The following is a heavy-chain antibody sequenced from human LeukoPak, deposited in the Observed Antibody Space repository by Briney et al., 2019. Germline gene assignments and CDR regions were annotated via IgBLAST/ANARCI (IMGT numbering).Heavy chain of an antibody. CDR3: ARGGTAVTAPYALDI. Sequence: PSETLSLTCTVSGGSISSYYWSWIRQPPGKGLEWIGYIYYSGSTNCNPSVKSRVAMSVDTSKKQFSLKLSSLTAADTAVYYCARGGTAVTAPYALDIWGQGTMVTVSS. V-gene: IGHV4-59*01. CDR2: IYYSGST. CDR1: GGSISSYY. J-gene: IGHJ3*02. D-gene: IGHD4-17*01.